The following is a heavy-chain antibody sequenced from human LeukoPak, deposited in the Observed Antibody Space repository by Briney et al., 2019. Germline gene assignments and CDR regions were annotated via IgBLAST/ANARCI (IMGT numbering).Heavy chain of an antibody. CDR2: IYSGGST. V-gene: IGHV3-66*01. Sequence: PGGSLRLSCAASGFTVSSNYMTWVRQAPGKGLEWVSVIYSGGSTYYADSVKGRFTISRDNSKNTLYLQMNGLRAEDTAVYYCARAPGGDYYGGLDYWGQGTLVTVSS. CDR3: ARAPGGDYYGGLDY. D-gene: IGHD4-23*01. J-gene: IGHJ4*02. CDR1: GFTVSSNY.